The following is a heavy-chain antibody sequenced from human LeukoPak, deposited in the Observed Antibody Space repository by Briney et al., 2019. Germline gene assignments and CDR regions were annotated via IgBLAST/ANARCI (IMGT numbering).Heavy chain of an antibody. J-gene: IGHJ4*02. Sequence: GGSLRLSCAASGFSFSSYGMSWVRQAPGEGLEWVSGFSASDGSRYYADSVKGRFTISRDNSKNTLYLQMNSLRAEDTAVYYCAKNIGGFDYWGQGTLVTVSS. CDR2: FSASDGSR. CDR3: AKNIGGFDY. CDR1: GFSFSSYG. D-gene: IGHD4-23*01. V-gene: IGHV3-23*01.